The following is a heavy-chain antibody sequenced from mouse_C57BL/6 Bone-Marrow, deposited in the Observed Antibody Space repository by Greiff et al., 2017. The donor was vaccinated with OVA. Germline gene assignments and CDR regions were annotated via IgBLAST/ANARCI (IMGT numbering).Heavy chain of an antibody. V-gene: IGHV1-50*01. J-gene: IGHJ4*01. CDR1: GYTFTSYW. D-gene: IGHD1-1*01. CDR3: ARVTTVESYAMDY. Sequence: QVQLQQSGAELVKPGASVKLSCKASGYTFTSYWLQWVKQRPGQGLEWIGEIDPSDSYTNYNQKFKGKATLTVDTSSSTAYMQLSSLTSEDSAVYYCARVTTVESYAMDYWGQGTSVTVSS. CDR2: IDPSDSYT.